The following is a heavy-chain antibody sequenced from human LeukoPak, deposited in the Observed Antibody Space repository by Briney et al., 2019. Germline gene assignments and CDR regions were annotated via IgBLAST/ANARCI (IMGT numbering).Heavy chain of an antibody. J-gene: IGHJ4*02. Sequence: SETLSLTCAVYGGSFSGYYWSWIRQPPGKGLEWIGEINHSGSTNYNPSLKSRVTISVDTSKNQFSLKLSSVTAADTAVYYCASLGSGRSDYWGQGTLVTASS. D-gene: IGHD1-26*01. V-gene: IGHV4-34*01. CDR3: ASLGSGRSDY. CDR2: INHSGST. CDR1: GGSFSGYY.